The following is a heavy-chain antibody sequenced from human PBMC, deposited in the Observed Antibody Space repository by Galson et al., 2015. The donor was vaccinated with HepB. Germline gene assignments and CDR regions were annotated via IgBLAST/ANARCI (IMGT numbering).Heavy chain of an antibody. J-gene: IGHJ4*02. CDR3: ARQVNSSGWYFDY. CDR1: GYTFTSYY. CDR2: ISPSGGST. Sequence: SVKVSCKASGYTFTSYYVHWVRQAPGQVLEWMGIISPSGGSTSYAQQFQGRVTMTRDTSTSTVYMELSSLRFEDTAVYYCARQVNSSGWYFDYWGQGTLVTVSS. V-gene: IGHV1-46*01. D-gene: IGHD6-19*01.